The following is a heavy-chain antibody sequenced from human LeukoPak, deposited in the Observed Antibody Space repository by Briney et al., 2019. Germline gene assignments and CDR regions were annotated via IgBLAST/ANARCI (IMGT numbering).Heavy chain of an antibody. Sequence: GGSLRLSCAASGFTFSSYSMNWVRQAPGKGLEWVSYISSSSSTIYYADSVKGRFTISRDNAKNSLYLQMNSLRAEDTAVYYCASEDPYDSSGYYFDYWGQGTLVTVSS. D-gene: IGHD3-22*01. CDR1: GFTFSSYS. CDR2: ISSSSSTI. V-gene: IGHV3-48*01. CDR3: ASEDPYDSSGYYFDY. J-gene: IGHJ4*02.